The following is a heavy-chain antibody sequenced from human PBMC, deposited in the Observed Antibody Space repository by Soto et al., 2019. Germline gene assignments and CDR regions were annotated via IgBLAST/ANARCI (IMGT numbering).Heavy chain of an antibody. J-gene: IGHJ5*02. V-gene: IGHV3-9*01. CDR1: GFTFDDYA. CDR2: ISWNSGSI. Sequence: GGSLRLSCAASGFTFDDYAMHWVRQAPGKGLEWVSGISWNSGSIGYADSVKGRFTISRDNAKNSLYLQMNSLRAEDTALYYCAKARFGLGLDPWGQGTLVTVSS. CDR3: AKARFGLGLDP. D-gene: IGHD3-3*01.